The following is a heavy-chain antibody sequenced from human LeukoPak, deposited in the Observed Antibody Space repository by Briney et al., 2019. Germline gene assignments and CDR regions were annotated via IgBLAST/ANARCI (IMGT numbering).Heavy chain of an antibody. Sequence: GGSLRLSCVPSGITFSNSALGWVRQAPGKGLEWVSTITKSGDQTHYADSVRGLFTISRDIFKNTLYLQMNSLRAEDTAVYHCVKSAGKDGYRDVFDIWGQGTVVTVSS. J-gene: IGHJ3*02. D-gene: IGHD5-24*01. CDR1: GITFSNSA. V-gene: IGHV3-23*01. CDR3: VKSAGKDGYRDVFDI. CDR2: ITKSGDQT.